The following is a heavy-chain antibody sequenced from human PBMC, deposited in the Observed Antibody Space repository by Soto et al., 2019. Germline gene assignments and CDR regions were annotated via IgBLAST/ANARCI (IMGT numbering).Heavy chain of an antibody. CDR1: GGSISSYY. CDR2: IYYSGST. CDR3: ARGRRDGYCSGGSCYYFDY. Sequence: SETLSLTCTVSGGSISSYYWSWIRQPPGKGLEWIGYIYYSGSTNYNPSLKSRVTISVDTSMNQFSLKLSSVTAADTAVYYWARGRRDGYCSGGSCYYFDYWGQGTLVTVSS. V-gene: IGHV4-59*01. J-gene: IGHJ4*02. D-gene: IGHD2-15*01.